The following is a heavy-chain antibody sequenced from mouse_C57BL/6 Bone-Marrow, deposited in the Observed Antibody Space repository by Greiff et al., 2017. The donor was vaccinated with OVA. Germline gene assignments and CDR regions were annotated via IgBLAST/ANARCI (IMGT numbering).Heavy chain of an antibody. J-gene: IGHJ4*01. CDR1: GYTFTSYW. V-gene: IGHV1-72*01. CDR2: IDPNSGGP. CDR3: AARGGDYDYDAPYAMDY. D-gene: IGHD2-4*01. Sequence: QVQLQQPGAELVKPGASVKLSCKASGYTFTSYWMHWVKQRPGRGLEWIGRIDPNSGGPKYNEKFKSKATLTVDKPSSTAYLQLSSLTSEDSAVYYCAARGGDYDYDAPYAMDYWGQGTSVTVSS.